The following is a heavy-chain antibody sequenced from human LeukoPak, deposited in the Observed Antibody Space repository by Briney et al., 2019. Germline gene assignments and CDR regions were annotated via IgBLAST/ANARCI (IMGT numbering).Heavy chain of an antibody. D-gene: IGHD2-2*01. CDR3: AKCLEDIVVVPAAMGVDY. CDR1: GFTFRSYG. J-gene: IGHJ4*02. Sequence: GGPLRLSCAASGFTFRSYGMHWVRQAPGKGLEGAAVISYDGSNKYYADSVKGRFTISRDNSKNTLYLEMNSLRAEDTAVYYCAKCLEDIVVVPAAMGVDYWGQGTLVTVSS. V-gene: IGHV3-30*18. CDR2: ISYDGSNK.